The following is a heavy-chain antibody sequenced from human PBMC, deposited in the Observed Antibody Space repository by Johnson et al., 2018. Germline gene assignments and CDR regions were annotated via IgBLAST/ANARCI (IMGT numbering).Heavy chain of an antibody. CDR3: ARSQSAYYGDYVGAEYFQH. V-gene: IGHV3-21*01. D-gene: IGHD4-17*01. CDR1: GFTFSSYS. CDR2: ISSSSSYI. Sequence: EVQLLESGGGLVKPGGSLRLSCAASGFTFSSYSMNWVRQAPGKGLEWVSSISSSSSYIHYADSLKGRFPISRDNAKNSLYLQMNSLRAEDKAVYYCARSQSAYYGDYVGAEYFQHWGQGTLVTVSS. J-gene: IGHJ1*01.